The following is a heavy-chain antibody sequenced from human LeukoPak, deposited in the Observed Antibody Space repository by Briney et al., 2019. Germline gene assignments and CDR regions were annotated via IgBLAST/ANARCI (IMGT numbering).Heavy chain of an antibody. CDR3: VNYGMDV. Sequence: GGSLRLSWAASGFTSGIYAMHWVRQAPGKGLEYVSAISSDGGSTYYANSVKGRFTISRDNSKNTLYLQMGSLRAEDMAVYYCVNYGMDVWGQGTTVTVSS. J-gene: IGHJ6*02. CDR1: GFTSGIYA. CDR2: ISSDGGST. V-gene: IGHV3-64*01.